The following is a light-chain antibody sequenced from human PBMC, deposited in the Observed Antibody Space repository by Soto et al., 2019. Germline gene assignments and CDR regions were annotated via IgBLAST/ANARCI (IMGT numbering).Light chain of an antibody. CDR3: SSYTSSSTLV. J-gene: IGLJ2*01. V-gene: IGLV2-14*01. CDR1: SSDVGRYNY. Sequence: QSALTQPASVSGSPGQSITISCTGSSSDVGRYNYVSWYQQHPGKAPKLMIYEVTNRPSGVSNRFSGSKSGNTASLTISGLQAEDEADYCCSSYTSSSTLVFGGGTKLTVL. CDR2: EVT.